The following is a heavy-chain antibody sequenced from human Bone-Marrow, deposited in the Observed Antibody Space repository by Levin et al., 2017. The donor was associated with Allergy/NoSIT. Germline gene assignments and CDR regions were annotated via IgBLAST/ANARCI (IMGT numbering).Heavy chain of an antibody. CDR3: VRGYYGDTHHWFDP. CDR2: VFYSGST. Sequence: RPSETLSLTCTVSGGTISSGYWHWIRQPPEKRLEWIGYVFYSGSTKYNPSLQSRATIVLDKSKDRFSLNMTSLTAADTAVYYCVRGYYGDTHHWFDPWGPGIVVTVSS. J-gene: IGHJ5*02. V-gene: IGHV4-59*01. CDR1: GGTISSGY. D-gene: IGHD3-10*01.